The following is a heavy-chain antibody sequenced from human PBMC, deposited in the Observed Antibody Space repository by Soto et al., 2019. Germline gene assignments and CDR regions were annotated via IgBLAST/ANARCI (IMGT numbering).Heavy chain of an antibody. CDR1: GGSFSGYY. Sequence: QVQLQQWGAGLLKPSETLYLTCAVYGGSFSGYYWNWIRQPPGKGLEWIGEIDHSGYTNYNPSLKSRVTISVDTPKNQFSLRLTSVTAADTAVYYCARVRDWFDPWGQGTLVTVSS. V-gene: IGHV4-34*01. D-gene: IGHD3-3*01. CDR3: ARVRDWFDP. CDR2: IDHSGYT. J-gene: IGHJ5*02.